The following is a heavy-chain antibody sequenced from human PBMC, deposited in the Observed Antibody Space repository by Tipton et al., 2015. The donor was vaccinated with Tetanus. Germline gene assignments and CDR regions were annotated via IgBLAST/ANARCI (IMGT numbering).Heavy chain of an antibody. CDR3: ARTPDYYYGMDV. J-gene: IGHJ6*02. CDR1: GGPVSSSNW. CDR2: IYYSGTT. V-gene: IGHV4-4*01. Sequence: GSLRLSCDVSGGPVSSSNWWSWVRQAPGKGLEWIGEIYYSGTTNYNPSLESRVTISTDKSKNQVSLRLNSVTAADTAVYFCARTPDYYYGMDVWGQGTTVTVSS.